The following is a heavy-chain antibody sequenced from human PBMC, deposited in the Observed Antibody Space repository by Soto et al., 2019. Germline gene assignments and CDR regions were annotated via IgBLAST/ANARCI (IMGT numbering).Heavy chain of an antibody. D-gene: IGHD2-2*01. CDR1: GFTFSSYG. J-gene: IGHJ6*02. Sequence: QVQLVESGGGVVQPGRSLRLSCAASGFTFSSYGMHWVRQAPGKGLEWVAVISYDGSNKYYADSVKGRFTISRDNSXNXXYLQMNSLRAEDTAVYYCAKDAQPLGFDYYYGMDVWGQGTTVPVSS. V-gene: IGHV3-30*18. CDR3: AKDAQPLGFDYYYGMDV. CDR2: ISYDGSNK.